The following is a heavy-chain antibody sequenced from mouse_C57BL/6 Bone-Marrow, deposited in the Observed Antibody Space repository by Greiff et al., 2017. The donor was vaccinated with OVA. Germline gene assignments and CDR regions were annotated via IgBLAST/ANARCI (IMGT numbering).Heavy chain of an antibody. Sequence: VKLVESGPELVKPGASVKISCKASGYTFTDYYINWVKQRPGQGLEWIGWLFPGSGSTYYNEKFKGKATLTVDKSSSTAYMLLSSLTSEDSAVYFCARSGYDGPYFDYWGQGTTLTVAS. CDR3: ARSGYDGPYFDY. J-gene: IGHJ2*01. CDR1: GYTFTDYY. CDR2: LFPGSGST. D-gene: IGHD2-3*01. V-gene: IGHV1-75*01.